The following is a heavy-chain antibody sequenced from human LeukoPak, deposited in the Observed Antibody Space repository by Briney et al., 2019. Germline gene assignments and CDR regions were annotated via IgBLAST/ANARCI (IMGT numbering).Heavy chain of an antibody. V-gene: IGHV4-59*11. CDR1: GGSLDYHY. CDR3: GRGVWEEGV. D-gene: IGHD3-16*01. J-gene: IGHJ6*03. Sequence: SETLSLTCTVSGGSLDYHYWTWIRQPPGKGLEWIGYVYFTGTTTDNPSLGGRITMSVDTSKNQFSLKLSSVTAADTAVYYCGRGVWEEGVGGKGTTVTVSS. CDR2: VYFTGTT.